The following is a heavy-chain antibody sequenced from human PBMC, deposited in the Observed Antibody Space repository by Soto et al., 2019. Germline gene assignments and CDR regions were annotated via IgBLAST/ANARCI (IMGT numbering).Heavy chain of an antibody. CDR2: ISYDGTNK. V-gene: IGHV3-30-3*01. CDR3: ARSLTVFGVVARFDK. CDR1: RFTFSDYA. J-gene: IGHJ4*02. D-gene: IGHD3-3*01. Sequence: QVQLVESGGGVVQPGRSLRLSCAASRFTFSDYAMHWVRQAPGKGLEWVAAISYDGTNKYYADSVLGRFTISRDNSKNTLYLQMNSLTAEDTAVYYCARSLTVFGVVARFDKWGQGTPVTVSS.